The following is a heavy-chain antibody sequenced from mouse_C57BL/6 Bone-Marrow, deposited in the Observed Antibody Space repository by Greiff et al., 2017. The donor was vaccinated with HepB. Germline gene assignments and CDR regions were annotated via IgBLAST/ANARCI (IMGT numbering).Heavy chain of an antibody. V-gene: IGHV5-4*03. CDR2: ISDGGSYT. J-gene: IGHJ2*01. CDR3: ARGFITTVVAPHFDY. CDR1: GFTFSSYA. Sequence: EVKLMESGGGLVKPGGSLKLSCAASGFTFSSYAMSWVRQTPEKRLEWVATISDGGSYTYYPDNVKGRFTISRDNAKNNLYLQMRHLKSEDTAMYYCARGFITTVVAPHFDYWGQGTTLTVSS. D-gene: IGHD1-1*01.